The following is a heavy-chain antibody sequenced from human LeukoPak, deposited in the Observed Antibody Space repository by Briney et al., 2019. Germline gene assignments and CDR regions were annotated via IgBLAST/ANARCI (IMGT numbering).Heavy chain of an antibody. J-gene: IGHJ6*03. CDR2: INPNSGGT. Sequence: ASVKVSCKASGYTFTGYYMHWVRQAPGQGLEWMGRINPNSGGTNYAQKFQGRVTMTRDTSISTAYMELSRLSSDDTAVYYCARATYYDFWSGPWVYYYYYMDVWGKGTTVTVSS. V-gene: IGHV1-2*06. D-gene: IGHD3-3*01. CDR1: GYTFTGYY. CDR3: ARATYYDFWSGPWVYYYYYMDV.